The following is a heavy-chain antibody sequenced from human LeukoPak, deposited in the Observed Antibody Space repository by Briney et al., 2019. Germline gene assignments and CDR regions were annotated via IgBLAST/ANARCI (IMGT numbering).Heavy chain of an antibody. J-gene: IGHJ4*02. D-gene: IGHD6-13*01. CDR3: ARGPYSSRYDY. CDR1: GYTFTNSY. CDR2: INPVNGDT. Sequence: ASVKVSCKSSGYTFTNSYMHWVRQAPGQGLEWMGWINPVNGDTNYAQKFQGRVTMARDTSISTAYMELSGLTSDDTAVYYCARGPYSSRYDYWGQGTVVTVSS. V-gene: IGHV1-2*02.